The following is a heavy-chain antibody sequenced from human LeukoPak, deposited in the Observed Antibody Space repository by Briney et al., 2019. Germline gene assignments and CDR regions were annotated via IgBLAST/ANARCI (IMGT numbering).Heavy chain of an antibody. J-gene: IGHJ4*02. CDR3: ARDEARTGYIHY. V-gene: IGHV4-4*07. Sequence: PSQTLSPTRTVSGVAISSFYCSWVRQTARTGLGWMGGIYISGTTDSHPTLKPRGTMSLDTSKSQFSLSLSTWTPSQPATCRCARDEARTGYIHYWGQGTLITVSS. D-gene: IGHD3-9*01. CDR2: IYISGTT. CDR1: GVAISSFY.